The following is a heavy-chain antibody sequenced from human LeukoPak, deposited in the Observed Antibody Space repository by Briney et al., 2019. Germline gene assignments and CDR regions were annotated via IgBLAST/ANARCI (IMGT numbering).Heavy chain of an antibody. J-gene: IGHJ5*02. V-gene: IGHV1-18*01. CDR3: GRESGGYCSSTSCYTSYWSDP. Sequence: GASVKVSCKASGYTFTSYGISWVRQAPGQGLEWMGWISAYNGNTNYAQKLQGRVTMTTDTSTSTAYMELRSLRSDDTAVYYCGRESGGYCSSTSCYTSYWSDPWGQGTLVTVSS. CDR1: GYTFTSYG. D-gene: IGHD2-2*02. CDR2: ISAYNGNT.